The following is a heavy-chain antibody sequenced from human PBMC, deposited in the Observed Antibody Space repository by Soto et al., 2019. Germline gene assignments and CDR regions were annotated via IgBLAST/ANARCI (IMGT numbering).Heavy chain of an antibody. CDR2: ISGSGETT. D-gene: IGHD6-25*01. V-gene: IGHV3-23*01. J-gene: IGHJ4*02. CDR1: GFIFSIYA. CDR3: AKFFVATGGSGGWPWHFDS. Sequence: EVQLLESGGSLAQPGGSLTLSCAASGFIFSIYAMSWVRQTPGKGLEWVSAISGSGETTYYADSVMGRFIIARDNSKNTVYLHMNSLSAEDEAIYSCAKFFVATGGSGGWPWHFDSWGQGALVTVSS.